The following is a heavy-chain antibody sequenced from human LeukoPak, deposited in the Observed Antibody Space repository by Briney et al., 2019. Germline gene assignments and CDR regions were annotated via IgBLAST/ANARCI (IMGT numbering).Heavy chain of an antibody. CDR1: GGTFSTSA. Sequence: SVKVSCKASGGTFSTSAISWVRQAPGQGLEWMGSIFPIFKTVNYAENFQGRVTITADESTSIAYMDLSSLRSDDTAVYYCARGLKIDTADYWGQGTLVTVSS. D-gene: IGHD3-9*01. CDR3: ARGLKIDTADY. CDR2: IFPIFKTV. V-gene: IGHV1-69*13. J-gene: IGHJ4*02.